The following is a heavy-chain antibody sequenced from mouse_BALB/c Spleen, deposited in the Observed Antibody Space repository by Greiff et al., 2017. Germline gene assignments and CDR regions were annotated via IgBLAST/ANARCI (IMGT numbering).Heavy chain of an antibody. CDR3: AWDYFDY. CDR2: IDPANGNT. J-gene: IGHJ2*01. Sequence: DVKLQESGAELVKPGASVKLSCTASGFNIKDTYMHWVKQRPEQGLEWIGRIDPANGNTKYDPKFQGKATITADTSSNTAYLQLSSLTSEDTAVYYCAWDYFDYWGQGTTLTVSS. CDR1: GFNIKDTY. V-gene: IGHV14-3*02.